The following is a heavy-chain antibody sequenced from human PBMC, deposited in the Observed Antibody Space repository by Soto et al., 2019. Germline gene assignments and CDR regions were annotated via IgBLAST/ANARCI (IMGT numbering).Heavy chain of an antibody. CDR1: GDTFTSYG. CDR2: ISAYNGNT. V-gene: IGHV1-18*04. Sequence: ASVKGCCKASGDTFTSYGISWVRQAPGQGLEWMGWISAYNGNTNYAQKLQGRVTMTTDTSTSTAYMELRSLRSDDTAVYYCARGIAAADLDYWGQVTLVTVSS. CDR3: ARGIAAADLDY. J-gene: IGHJ4*02. D-gene: IGHD6-13*01.